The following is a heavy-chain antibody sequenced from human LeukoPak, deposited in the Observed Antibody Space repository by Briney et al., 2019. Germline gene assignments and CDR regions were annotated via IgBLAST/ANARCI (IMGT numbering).Heavy chain of an antibody. D-gene: IGHD2-15*01. Sequence: GGSLRLSCAASGFIFSDYWMSWVRRAPGKGLEWVANIRQDGSEKYYVDSVKGRFTISRDNSKNTLYLQMNSLRAEDTAVYYCAKAGAVVVVAAKYFDYWGQGTLVTVSS. V-gene: IGHV3-7*03. CDR1: GFIFSDYW. CDR2: IRQDGSEK. CDR3: AKAGAVVVVAAKYFDY. J-gene: IGHJ4*02.